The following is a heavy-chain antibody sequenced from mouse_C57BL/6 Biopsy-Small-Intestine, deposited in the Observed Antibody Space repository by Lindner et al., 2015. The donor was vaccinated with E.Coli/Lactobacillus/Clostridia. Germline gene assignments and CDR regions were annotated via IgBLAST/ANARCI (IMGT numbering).Heavy chain of an antibody. V-gene: IGHV1-80*01. CDR1: GYVFSSYW. CDR2: IYPGDGDT. Sequence: VQLQESGAELVKPGASVKISCKASGYVFSSYWMNWVKQRPGKGLEWIGQIYPGDGDTNYNGKFKGKATLTADKSSSTAYMQLSSLTSEDSAVYFCARQAPIYYYGSNNWFAYWGQGTLVTVSA. D-gene: IGHD1-1*01. CDR3: ARQAPIYYYGSNNWFAY. J-gene: IGHJ3*01.